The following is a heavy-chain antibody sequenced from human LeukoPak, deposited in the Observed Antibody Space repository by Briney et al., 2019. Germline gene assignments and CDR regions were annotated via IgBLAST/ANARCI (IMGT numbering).Heavy chain of an antibody. CDR3: AKDRWTGFSAIDS. Sequence: PGGSLRLSCATSGFTFSSYGLHWVGQAPGKELEWVTFIQSDGSYKYYADSVRGRFTISRDNSENTLYLQMNSLRIEDTAVFYCAKDRWTGFSAIDSWGQGTLVTVSS. J-gene: IGHJ4*02. CDR2: IQSDGSYK. CDR1: GFTFSSYG. V-gene: IGHV3-30*02. D-gene: IGHD3/OR15-3a*01.